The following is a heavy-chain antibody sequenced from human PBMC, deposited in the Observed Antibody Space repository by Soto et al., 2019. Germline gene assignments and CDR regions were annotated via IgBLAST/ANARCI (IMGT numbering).Heavy chain of an antibody. CDR3: ATTPLVAGDFGHFDY. Sequence: PSETLSLTCIVSGGSISSGGHYWSWIRQHPGKGLEWIGCIYYSGTTYHNPSLKSRVTISVDTSKNQFSLKLNSVTAADTAVYYCATTPLVAGDFGHFDYWGQGTLVTV. CDR1: GGSISSGGHY. V-gene: IGHV4-31*03. J-gene: IGHJ4*02. CDR2: IYYSGTT. D-gene: IGHD5-12*01.